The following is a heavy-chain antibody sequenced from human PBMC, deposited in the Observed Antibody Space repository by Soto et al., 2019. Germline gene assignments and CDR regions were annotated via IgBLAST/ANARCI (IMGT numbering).Heavy chain of an antibody. CDR1: GFTFSSYG. J-gene: IGHJ6*02. Sequence: QVQLVESGGGVVQPGRSLRLSCAASGFTFSSYGMHWVRQAPGKGLEWVAVISYGGSNKYYADSVKGRFTISRDNSKNTLYLQINSVRAEATVVYHCAKDLLGPGRAYGMDVWGQGTTVTVSS. V-gene: IGHV3-30*18. D-gene: IGHD7-27*01. CDR3: AKDLLGPGRAYGMDV. CDR2: ISYGGSNK.